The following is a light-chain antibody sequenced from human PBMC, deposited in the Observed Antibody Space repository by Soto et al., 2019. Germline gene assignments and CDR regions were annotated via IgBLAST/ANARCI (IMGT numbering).Light chain of an antibody. CDR3: ISHAGSNNLV. CDR1: SSDVGSYNY. Sequence: QSVLTQPPSASGSPGQSVTISCSGTSSDVGSYNYVSWYQEHPGKAPKLMIYEVSKWPSGVPDRFSGSKSGNTASLTVSGLQADDEADYYCISHAGSNNLVFGGGTKVTVL. J-gene: IGLJ3*02. CDR2: EVS. V-gene: IGLV2-8*01.